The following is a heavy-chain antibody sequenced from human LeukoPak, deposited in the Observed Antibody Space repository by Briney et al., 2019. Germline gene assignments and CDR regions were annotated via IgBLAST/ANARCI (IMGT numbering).Heavy chain of an antibody. CDR1: GGSISNYH. J-gene: IGHJ4*02. CDR2: IYYSGST. Sequence: SETLSLTCTVSGGSISNYHWSWIRQPPGKGLDWIGYIYYSGSTNYNPSLKSRVTISVDASKNQFSLNLTSVTAADTAVYFCARGTPLRVLDYWGQGILVTVSS. D-gene: IGHD1/OR15-1a*01. CDR3: ARGTPLRVLDY. V-gene: IGHV4-59*01.